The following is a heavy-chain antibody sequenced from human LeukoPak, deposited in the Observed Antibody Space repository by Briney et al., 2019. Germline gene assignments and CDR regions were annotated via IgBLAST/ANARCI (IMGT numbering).Heavy chain of an antibody. D-gene: IGHD4-11*01. CDR3: ARSVPDYTRFDF. V-gene: IGHV3-23*05. CDR1: GFTFSDYA. CDR2: FKTNYNQV. J-gene: IGHJ4*02. Sequence: GGSLRLSCVASGFTFSDYAMNWVRQAPGKGLEWVSTFKTNYNQVYYAESVRGRFTISTHNSKNTAYLQMNSLRVEDTALYYCARSVPDYTRFDFWGQGALVTVSS.